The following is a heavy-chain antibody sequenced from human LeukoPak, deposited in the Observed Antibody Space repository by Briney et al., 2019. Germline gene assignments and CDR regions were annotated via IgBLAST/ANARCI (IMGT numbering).Heavy chain of an antibody. CDR2: IYTTGST. D-gene: IGHD1-26*01. CDR1: GGSINRYY. CDR3: ARAGYTISHYSLDY. Sequence: SETLSLTCTVSGGSINRYYWGWIRQPAGKGLEWIGRIYTTGSTNYNPSLESRDTMSVDTSKNQFSLKLTSVTAADTAMYYCARAGYTISHYSLDYWGQGTLVTVSS. V-gene: IGHV4-4*07. J-gene: IGHJ4*02.